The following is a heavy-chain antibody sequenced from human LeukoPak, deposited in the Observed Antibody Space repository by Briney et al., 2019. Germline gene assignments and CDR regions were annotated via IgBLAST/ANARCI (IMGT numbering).Heavy chain of an antibody. Sequence: SETLSLTCAVSGGSVNSGSYYWSWIRQHPGKGLEWIGYVYYTGITNYNPSLKSRVTISVDTSKNQFSLNLNSVTAADTAVYYCATSQCGSDCYLAGDYWGQGTLVTVSS. D-gene: IGHD2-21*02. CDR3: ATSQCGSDCYLAGDY. V-gene: IGHV4-61*01. CDR2: VYYTGIT. CDR1: GGSVNSGSYY. J-gene: IGHJ4*02.